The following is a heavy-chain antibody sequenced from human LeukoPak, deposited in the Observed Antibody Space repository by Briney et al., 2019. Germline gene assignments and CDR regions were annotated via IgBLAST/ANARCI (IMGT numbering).Heavy chain of an antibody. Sequence: KPGGSLRLSCAASGFTFSSYSMNWVRQAPGKGLEWVSSISSSSSYIYYADSVKGRFTISRDNAENSLYLQMNSLRAEDTAVYYCASLWVRGVIFVLDYFDYWGQGTLVTVSS. D-gene: IGHD3-10*01. CDR1: GFTFSSYS. J-gene: IGHJ4*02. CDR2: ISSSSSYI. V-gene: IGHV3-21*04. CDR3: ASLWVRGVIFVLDYFDY.